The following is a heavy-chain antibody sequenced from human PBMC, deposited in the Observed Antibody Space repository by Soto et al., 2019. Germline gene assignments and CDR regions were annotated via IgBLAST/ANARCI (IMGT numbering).Heavy chain of an antibody. CDR2: ISGSGGRT. J-gene: IGHJ6*02. V-gene: IGHV3-23*01. CDR1: GFTFSSYA. D-gene: IGHD2-15*01. CDR3: ATVGDGYCRGGSCYGFYYYGMDV. Sequence: EVQLLESGGGLVQPGGSLRLSCAASGFTFSSYAMSWVRQAPGKGLGWVSAISGSGGRTYYADSVKGRFTISRDKSKNTLYLQMNSLRAEDTGVDYCATVGDGYCRGGSCYGFYYYGMDVWGRGTTVTVSS.